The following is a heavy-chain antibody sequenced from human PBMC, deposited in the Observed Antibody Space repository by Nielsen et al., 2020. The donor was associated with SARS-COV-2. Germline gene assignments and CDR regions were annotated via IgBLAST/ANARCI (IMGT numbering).Heavy chain of an antibody. Sequence: SETLSLTCTVSGGSISSYYWSWIRQPPGKGLEWIGYIYYSGSTNYNPSLKSRVTISVDTSKNQFSLKLSSVTAADTAVYYCARGRIEDAFDIWGQGTVVTVSS. CDR3: ARGRIEDAFDI. CDR2: IYYSGST. J-gene: IGHJ3*02. CDR1: GGSISSYY. V-gene: IGHV4-59*01. D-gene: IGHD1-26*01.